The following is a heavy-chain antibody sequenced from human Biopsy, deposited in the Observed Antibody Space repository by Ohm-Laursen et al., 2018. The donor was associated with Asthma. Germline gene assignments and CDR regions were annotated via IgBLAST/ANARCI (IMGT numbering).Heavy chain of an antibody. D-gene: IGHD3-3*01. V-gene: IGHV3-23*01. CDR1: GFTFSSYA. J-gene: IGHJ5*02. CDR2: ISGSGGST. Sequence: SLRLSCAASGFTFSSYAMSWVRQAPGKGLEWVSAISGSGGSTYYADSVKGRFTISRDKSKNTLYMQMNSLRAEDTAVYFCAREGDDWSGYVTGDHWGQGSLVTVSS. CDR3: AREGDDWSGYVTGDH.